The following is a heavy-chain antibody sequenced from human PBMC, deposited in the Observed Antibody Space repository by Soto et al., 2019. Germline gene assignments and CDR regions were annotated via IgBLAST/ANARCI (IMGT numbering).Heavy chain of an antibody. V-gene: IGHV1-18*01. CDR1: GYTFTSYG. CDR3: ARGYCSGGSCWTFDY. J-gene: IGHJ4*02. D-gene: IGHD2-15*01. Sequence: VASVKVSCKASGYTFTSYGISWVRQAPGQGLEWMGWISAYNGNTNYAQKLQGRVTMTTDTSTSTAYMELRSLRSDDTAVYYCARGYCSGGSCWTFDYWGQGTLVTVSS. CDR2: ISAYNGNT.